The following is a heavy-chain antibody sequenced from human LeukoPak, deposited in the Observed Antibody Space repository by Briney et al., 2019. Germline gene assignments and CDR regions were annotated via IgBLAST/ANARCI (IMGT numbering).Heavy chain of an antibody. CDR2: IPYDGSNK. D-gene: IGHD3-10*01. Sequence: GRSLRLSCAASGFTFSTYAMHWVRQAPGKGLEWVAVIPYDGSNKYYADSVKGRFTISRDNSKNTLYLQMNSLRAEDTAVYYCAKPRDYYGPFAYWGQGTLVTVSS. V-gene: IGHV3-30*04. CDR3: AKPRDYYGPFAY. J-gene: IGHJ4*02. CDR1: GFTFSTYA.